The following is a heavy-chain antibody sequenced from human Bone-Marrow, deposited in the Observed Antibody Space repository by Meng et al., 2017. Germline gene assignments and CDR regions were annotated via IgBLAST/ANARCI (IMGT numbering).Heavy chain of an antibody. CDR2: TYYRSKWSN. CDR3: VRSHSGFLDY. D-gene: IGHD3-10*01. Sequence: QVQLQQSGPGLVKPSQTLPPTCSISGDSVPSNSAAWNWIRQSPSRGLEWLGKTYYRSKWSNDYAVSARSRITINPDTSKNQFSLQLNSVTPEDTAVYYCVRSHSGFLDYWGQGTLVTVSS. V-gene: IGHV6-1*01. J-gene: IGHJ4*02. CDR1: GDSVPSNSAA.